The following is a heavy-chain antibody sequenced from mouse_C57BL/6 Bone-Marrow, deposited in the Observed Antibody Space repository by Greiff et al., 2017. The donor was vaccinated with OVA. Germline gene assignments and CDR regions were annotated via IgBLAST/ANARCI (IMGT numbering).Heavy chain of an antibody. J-gene: IGHJ4*01. D-gene: IGHD2-4*01. Sequence: VKLKESGPGLVQPSQSLSITCTVSGFSLTSYGVHWVRQSPGKGLEWLGVIWSGGSTDYNAAFISRLSISKDNSKSQVFFKMNSLQADDTAIYYCARNYYDYERYAMDYWGQGTSVTVSS. CDR3: ARNYYDYERYAMDY. V-gene: IGHV2-2*01. CDR2: IWSGGST. CDR1: GFSLTSYG.